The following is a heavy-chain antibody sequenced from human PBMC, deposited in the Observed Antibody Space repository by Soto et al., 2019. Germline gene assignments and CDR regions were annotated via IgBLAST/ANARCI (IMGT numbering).Heavy chain of an antibody. CDR3: ARNPNAPTYPPNRRAEYFQH. D-gene: IGHD2-2*01. CDR1: GESFSGYS. J-gene: IGHJ1*01. Sequence: QVQLQQWGAGLLKPSETLSLTCAVCGESFSGYSWSWIRQPPGKGLEWIGEINNSGSTNYNPSLKSTGTISLDTSKNQFSPKPRSLTAADTAVYYCARNPNAPTYPPNRRAEYFQHWGQGTQVTVSS. V-gene: IGHV4-34*01. CDR2: INNSGST.